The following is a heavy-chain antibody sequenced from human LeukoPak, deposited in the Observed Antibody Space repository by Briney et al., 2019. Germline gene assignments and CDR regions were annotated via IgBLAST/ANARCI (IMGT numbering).Heavy chain of an antibody. CDR2: IYYTGTT. CDR1: GGSVSDYY. V-gene: IGHV4-59*02. CDR3: ARGNSSGFDY. J-gene: IGHJ4*02. D-gene: IGHD6-19*01. Sequence: SETLSLTCTVSGGSVSDYYWSWIRQSPGKGLEWIGYIYYTGTTSYNPSLKSRVTISAETSKNQFSLNLISVTAADTAVYYCARGNSSGFDYWGQGTLVTVSS.